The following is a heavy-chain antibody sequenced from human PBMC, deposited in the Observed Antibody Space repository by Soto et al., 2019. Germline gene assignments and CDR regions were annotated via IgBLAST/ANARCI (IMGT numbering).Heavy chain of an antibody. Sequence: GGSLRLSCAASGFTFSSYAMSWVRQAPGKGLEWVSAISGSGGSTYYADSVKGRFTISRDNSKNTLYLQMNSLRAEDTAVYYCAKGPWNYVPTYYYYGMDVWGQGTTVTVSS. D-gene: IGHD1-7*01. V-gene: IGHV3-23*01. CDR2: ISGSGGST. J-gene: IGHJ6*02. CDR1: GFTFSSYA. CDR3: AKGPWNYVPTYYYYGMDV.